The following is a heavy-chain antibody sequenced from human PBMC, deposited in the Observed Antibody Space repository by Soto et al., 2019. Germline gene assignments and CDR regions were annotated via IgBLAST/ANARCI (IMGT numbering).Heavy chain of an antibody. CDR3: ARENYFAY. CDR2: IKPDGSDK. CDR1: GFTFRNYW. V-gene: IGHV3-7*01. J-gene: IGHJ4*02. Sequence: GGSLRLSCAASGFTFRNYWMGWVRQTPDKGLEWVANIKPDGSDKYYVDSVKGRFTISRDNAKNSLYLQMNSLRAEDTAVYYCARENYFAYWGQGTLVTVSS.